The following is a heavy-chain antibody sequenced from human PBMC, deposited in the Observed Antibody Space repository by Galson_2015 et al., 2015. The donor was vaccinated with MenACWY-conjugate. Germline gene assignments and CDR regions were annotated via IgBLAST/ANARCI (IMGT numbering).Heavy chain of an antibody. V-gene: IGHV3-74*01. CDR2: VNSDGSGT. J-gene: IGHJ5*02. Sequence: SLRLPCAAAAVTFSNYWMHWVRHPRGQGLEWVSRVNSDGSGTTYEDNVKRRFTISRYNAKNTLYLQMNSLRAEDTAIYYCTKAAARYSTSAAFNCFDPWGQGALVTVSS. D-gene: IGHD1-1*01. CDR1: AVTFSNYW. CDR3: TKAAARYSTSAAFNCFDP.